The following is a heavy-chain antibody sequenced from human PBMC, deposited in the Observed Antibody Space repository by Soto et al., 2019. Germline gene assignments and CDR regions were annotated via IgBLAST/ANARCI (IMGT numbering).Heavy chain of an antibody. Sequence: GGSLRLSCAASGFTFSSYAMSWVRQAPGKGLEWVALISYDGSNKYYSDSVKGRFTISRDNSKNTLYLQMNSLTVEDTALYYCARDPAPYCGGDCFSRPFDFWGQGTLVTVSS. CDR3: ARDPAPYCGGDCFSRPFDF. J-gene: IGHJ4*02. CDR2: ISYDGSNK. CDR1: GFTFSSYA. D-gene: IGHD2-21*02. V-gene: IGHV3-30-3*01.